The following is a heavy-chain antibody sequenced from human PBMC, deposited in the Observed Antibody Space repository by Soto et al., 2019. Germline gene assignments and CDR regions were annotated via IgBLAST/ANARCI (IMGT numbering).Heavy chain of an antibody. CDR1: GGTSRSVS. CDR2: ITPLFGIP. Sequence: QVQLVQSGAEVKKPGSSVKVSCKASGGTSRSVSITWVRQAPGQGLEWMGGITPLFGIPNYPQKFQGRLTITADKSTGTAYLELSSLRSEDTAVYYCARDTHSAGGWFDTWGRGTLVTVSS. CDR3: ARDTHSAGGWFDT. D-gene: IGHD2-15*01. J-gene: IGHJ5*02. V-gene: IGHV1-69*17.